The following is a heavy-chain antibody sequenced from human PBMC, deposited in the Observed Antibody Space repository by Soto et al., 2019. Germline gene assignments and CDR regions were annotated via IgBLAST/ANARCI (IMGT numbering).Heavy chain of an antibody. D-gene: IGHD1-1*01. CDR2: MWYDGSNK. Sequence: PGVSLRLSCAASGFTFSSYSMHWVRLAPCKGLERVSVMWYDGSNKYYAKSVKGRFTISRDNSKNTLYLQMNSLRAEYTAVYYCASDSRVRSRWQLTADYCGQGARVTVSA. V-gene: IGHV3-33*01. J-gene: IGHJ4*02. CDR1: GFTFSSYS. CDR3: ASDSRVRSRWQLTADY.